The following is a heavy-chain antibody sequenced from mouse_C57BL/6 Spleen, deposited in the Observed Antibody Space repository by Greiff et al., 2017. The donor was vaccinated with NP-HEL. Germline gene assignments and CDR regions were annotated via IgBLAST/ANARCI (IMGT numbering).Heavy chain of an antibody. CDR1: GYTFTDYN. D-gene: IGHD1-1*01. V-gene: IGHV1-22*01. CDR3: ARWRITTVFDY. J-gene: IGHJ2*01. Sequence: EVQLQQSGPELVKPGASVKMSCKASGYTFTDYNMHWVKQSHGKSLEWIGYINPNNGGTSYNQKFKGKATLTVNMSSSTAYMELRSLTSEDSAVYYCARWRITTVFDYWGQGTTLTVSS. CDR2: INPNNGGT.